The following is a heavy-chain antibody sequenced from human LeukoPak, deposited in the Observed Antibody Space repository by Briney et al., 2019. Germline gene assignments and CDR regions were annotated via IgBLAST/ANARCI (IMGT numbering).Heavy chain of an antibody. V-gene: IGHV1-18*01. J-gene: IGHJ4*02. D-gene: IGHD3-22*01. CDR1: GYTFTSYG. CDR3: ARDRIAAAYGYDSSGYADY. CDR2: ISAYNGNT. Sequence: ASVKVSCKASGYTFTSYGISWVRQAPGQGLEWMGWISAYNGNTNYAQKLQGRVTMTTDTSTSTAYMELRSLRSDDTAVYYCARDRIAAAYGYDSSGYADYWGQGTLVTVSS.